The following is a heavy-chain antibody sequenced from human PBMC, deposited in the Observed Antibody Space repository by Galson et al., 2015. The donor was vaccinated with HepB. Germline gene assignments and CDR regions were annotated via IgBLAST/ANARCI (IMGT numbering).Heavy chain of an antibody. CDR1: GVTFGRYG. Sequence: SCAASGVTFGRYGMHWVRQAPGKGLEWVAIISYDGKTSKYSDSVKGRFTISRDNPKNTHYLQMNSLRNEDSAVYFCAKGDVAYTSSSGGFDFWGQGTRVTVSS. D-gene: IGHD6-6*01. CDR2: ISYDGKTS. J-gene: IGHJ4*02. V-gene: IGHV3-30*18. CDR3: AKGDVAYTSSSGGFDF.